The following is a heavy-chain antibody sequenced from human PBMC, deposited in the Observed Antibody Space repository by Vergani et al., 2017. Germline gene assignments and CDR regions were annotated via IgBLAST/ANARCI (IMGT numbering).Heavy chain of an antibody. V-gene: IGHV3-33*01. CDR2: IHYEGSHE. CDR3: ARDRGWATISCYFSGAFDY. CDR1: GFSFSSFG. Sequence: QVQLVESGGGVVQPGRSLRLSCAASGFSFSSFGFHWVRQAPGKGLEWVAFIHYEGSHEYYIDSVKGRFTISRDNSKNTLILQMNGLSAEDTAVYYCARDRGWATISCYFSGAFDYWGLGTLVSVSS. J-gene: IGHJ4*02. D-gene: IGHD2-2*01.